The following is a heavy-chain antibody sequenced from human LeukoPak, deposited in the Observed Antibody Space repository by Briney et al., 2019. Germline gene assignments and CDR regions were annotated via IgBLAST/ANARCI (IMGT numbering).Heavy chain of an antibody. D-gene: IGHD2-15*01. CDR2: INAGNGNT. CDR1: GGTFTSYA. V-gene: IGHV1-3*01. CDR3: ARDAMVASPGLYYYGMDV. J-gene: IGHJ6*02. Sequence: GSVKVSCKASGGTFTSYAMHWVRQAPGQRLEWMGWINAGNGNTKYSQKFQGRVTITRDTSASTAYMELSSLRSEDTAVYYCARDAMVASPGLYYYGMDVWGQGTTVTVSS.